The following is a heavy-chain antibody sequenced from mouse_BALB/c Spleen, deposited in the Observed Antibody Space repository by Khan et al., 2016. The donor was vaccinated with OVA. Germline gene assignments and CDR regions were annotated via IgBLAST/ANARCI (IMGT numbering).Heavy chain of an antibody. Sequence: VRLQQSGAELVRPGALVKLSCKASGFNIKDYYIHWVKQRPEQGLEWIGWIDPENGETVYDPKFQDKASMTADTSSNTASLQLSSLTSEDTAVYYCARSGYFAWFAYLGQGTLVTFSA. V-gene: IGHV14-1*02. D-gene: IGHD1-2*01. CDR3: ARSGYFAWFAY. J-gene: IGHJ3*01. CDR1: GFNIKDYY. CDR2: IDPENGET.